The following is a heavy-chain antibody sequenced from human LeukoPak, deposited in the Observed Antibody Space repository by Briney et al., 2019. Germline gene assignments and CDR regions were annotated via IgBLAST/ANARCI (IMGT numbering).Heavy chain of an antibody. V-gene: IGHV1-2*02. CDR3: ARVPRIAARPHTFDY. Sequence: ASVKVSCKASGYTFTGYYMHWVRQAPEQGLEWMGWINPNSGGTNYAQKFQGRVTMTRDTSISTAYMELSRLRSDDTAVYYCARVPRIAARPHTFDYWGQGTLVTVSS. CDR1: GYTFTGYY. CDR2: INPNSGGT. J-gene: IGHJ4*02. D-gene: IGHD6-6*01.